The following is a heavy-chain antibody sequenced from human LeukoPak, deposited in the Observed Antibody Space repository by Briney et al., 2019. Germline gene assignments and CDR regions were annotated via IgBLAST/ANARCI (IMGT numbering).Heavy chain of an antibody. D-gene: IGHD2/OR15-2a*01. V-gene: IGHV4-61*02. J-gene: IGHJ6*03. CDR3: AREVVVVLPHYYYYMDV. Sequence: SQTLSLTCTVSGGSISSGSYYWSWIRQPAGKGLEWIGRIYTSGSTNYNPSLKSRVTISVDTSKNQFSLKLSSVTAADTAVYYCAREVVVVLPHYYYYMDVWGKGTTVTVSS. CDR2: IYTSGST. CDR1: GGSISSGSYY.